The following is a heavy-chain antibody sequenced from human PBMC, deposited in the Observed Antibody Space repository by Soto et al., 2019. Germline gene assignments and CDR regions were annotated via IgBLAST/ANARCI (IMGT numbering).Heavy chain of an antibody. Sequence: ASVKVSCKASGYTFTGYYMHWVRQAPGQGLEWMGWINPNSGGTNYAQKFQGRVTMTRDTSISTAYMELSRLRSDDTAVYYCARGIHLHYFVVVVAAAQDYYYGMAVWGQGTTVTGS. CDR3: ARGIHLHYFVVVVAAAQDYYYGMAV. D-gene: IGHD2-15*01. CDR2: INPNSGGT. CDR1: GYTFTGYY. V-gene: IGHV1-2*02. J-gene: IGHJ6*02.